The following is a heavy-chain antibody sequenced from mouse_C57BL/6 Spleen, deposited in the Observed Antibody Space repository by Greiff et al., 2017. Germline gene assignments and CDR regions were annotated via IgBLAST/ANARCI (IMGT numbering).Heavy chain of an antibody. CDR1: GFSLTSYG. CDR3: ARHSACTTVVAGDAMDY. D-gene: IGHD1-1*01. Sequence: VQLQESGPGLVAPSQSLSITCTVSGFSLTSYGVHWVRQPPGKGLEWLVVIWSDGSTTYNSALNSRLSISKDNSKSQVFLKMNSLQTDDTAMYYCARHSACTTVVAGDAMDYWGQGTSVTVSS. CDR2: IWSDGST. J-gene: IGHJ4*01. V-gene: IGHV2-6-1*01.